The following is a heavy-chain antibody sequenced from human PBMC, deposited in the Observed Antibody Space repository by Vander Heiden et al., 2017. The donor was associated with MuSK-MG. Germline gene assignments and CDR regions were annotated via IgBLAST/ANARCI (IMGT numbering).Heavy chain of an antibody. CDR3: ARDGLGDAFDI. V-gene: IGHV3-48*03. J-gene: IGHJ3*02. D-gene: IGHD3-9*01. CDR1: GFTFSSYE. Sequence: EAQLVESGGGLVQPGGSLRLPCEASGFTFSSYEMNWVRQAPGKGLEWVSYISSSGSTIYYADSVKGRFTISRDNAKNSLYLQMNSLRAEDTAVYYCARDGLGDAFDIWGQGTMVTVSS. CDR2: ISSSGSTI.